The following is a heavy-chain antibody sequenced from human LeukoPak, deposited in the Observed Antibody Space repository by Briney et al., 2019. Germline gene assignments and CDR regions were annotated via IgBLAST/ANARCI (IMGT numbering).Heavy chain of an antibody. Sequence: PSETLSLTCTVSGGSISNYYWSWIRQFPGKGLEWIGYIYYSGSTNYNPSLKSRVTIAVDTSKNQFSLKLTSVTVADTAVYYCAIPNYYDSSGYHFDIWGQGTMVTVSS. J-gene: IGHJ3*02. V-gene: IGHV4-59*01. CDR3: AIPNYYDSSGYHFDI. CDR2: IYYSGST. D-gene: IGHD3-22*01. CDR1: GGSISNYY.